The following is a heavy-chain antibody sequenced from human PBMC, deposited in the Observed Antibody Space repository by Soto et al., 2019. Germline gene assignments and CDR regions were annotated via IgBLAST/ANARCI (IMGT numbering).Heavy chain of an antibody. D-gene: IGHD6-13*01. J-gene: IGHJ5*02. Sequence: PGGSLRLSCAASGFTFSSYAMSWVRQAPGKGLEWVSAISGSGGSTYYADSVKGRFTISRDNSKNTLYLQMNSLRAEDTAVYYCAKISYSSSWYGVPEGVSWGQGTLVTVSS. V-gene: IGHV3-23*01. CDR2: ISGSGGST. CDR3: AKISYSSSWYGVPEGVS. CDR1: GFTFSSYA.